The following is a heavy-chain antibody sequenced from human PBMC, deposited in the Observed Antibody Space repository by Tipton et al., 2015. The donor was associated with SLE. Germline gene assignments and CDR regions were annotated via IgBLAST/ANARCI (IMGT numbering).Heavy chain of an antibody. CDR1: GGSVSPYY. V-gene: IGHV4-4*08. CDR3: ARQGGTMGAFHRIDF. Sequence: GLVKPSETLSLTCTVSGGSVSPYYWNWIRQSPGKGLECIGYIYTSGTTNYNPSLESRVTISVDTSKNQFSLNLNSVTAADTAVYYCARQGGTMGAFHRIDFWGQGTTVTVSS. CDR2: IYTSGTT. J-gene: IGHJ6*02. D-gene: IGHD4/OR15-4a*01.